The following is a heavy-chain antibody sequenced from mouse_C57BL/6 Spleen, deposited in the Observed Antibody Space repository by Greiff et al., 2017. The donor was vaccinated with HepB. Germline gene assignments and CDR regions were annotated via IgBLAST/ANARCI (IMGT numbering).Heavy chain of an antibody. Sequence: QVQLKESGPELVKPGASVKISCKASGYAFSSSWMNWVKQRPGKGLEWIGRIYPGDGDTNYNGKFKGKATLTADKSSSTAYMQLSSLTSEDSAVYFCARNSYGYAMDYWGQGTSVTVSS. CDR3: ARNSYGYAMDY. D-gene: IGHD3-3*01. CDR1: GYAFSSSW. J-gene: IGHJ4*01. V-gene: IGHV1-82*01. CDR2: IYPGDGDT.